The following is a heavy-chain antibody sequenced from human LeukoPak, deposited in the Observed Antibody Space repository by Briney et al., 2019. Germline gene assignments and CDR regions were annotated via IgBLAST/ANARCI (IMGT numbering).Heavy chain of an antibody. D-gene: IGHD5-12*01. CDR3: AKDIGGDSGYIIYHYYHYGLDV. CDR2: ASGRGNNT. CDR1: GFTFNNYA. V-gene: IGHV3-23*01. J-gene: IGHJ6*02. Sequence: PGGSLRLSCAASGFTFNNYAMSWVRQPPGKGLEWVSVASGRGNNTYYADSVRGRFTISRDNSKNTLYLHMNSLRAEDTAVYYCAKDIGGDSGYIIYHYYHYGLDVWGQGTTVTVFS.